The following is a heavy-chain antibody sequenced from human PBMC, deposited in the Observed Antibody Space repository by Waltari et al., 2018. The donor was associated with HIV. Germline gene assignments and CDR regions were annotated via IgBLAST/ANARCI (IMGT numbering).Heavy chain of an antibody. CDR1: GGSISSYY. Sequence: QVQLQESGPGLVKPSETLSLTCTVSGGSISSYYWSWIRQPPGKGLEWIGYIYYSGSTNYNPSLKSRVTISVDTSKNQFSLKLSSVTAADTAVYYCARDRTVYYDFWSPGRDYYYGMDVWGQGTTVTVSS. J-gene: IGHJ6*02. CDR2: IYYSGST. V-gene: IGHV4-59*01. CDR3: ARDRTVYYDFWSPGRDYYYGMDV. D-gene: IGHD3-3*01.